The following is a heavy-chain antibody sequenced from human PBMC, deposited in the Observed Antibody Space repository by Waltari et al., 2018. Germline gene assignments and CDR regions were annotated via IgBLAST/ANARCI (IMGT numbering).Heavy chain of an antibody. J-gene: IGHJ4*02. V-gene: IGHV1-69*08. Sequence: QVQLVQSGAEVKKPGSSVKVSCKASGGTFSSYAISWVRQAPGQGLEWMGRIIPIFGTANYEQKFQGRVTITADKSTSTAYMELSSLRSEDTAVYYCARDHYYDSSGYYHLAYWGQGTLVTVSS. CDR1: GGTFSSYA. D-gene: IGHD3-22*01. CDR2: IIPIFGTA. CDR3: ARDHYYDSSGYYHLAY.